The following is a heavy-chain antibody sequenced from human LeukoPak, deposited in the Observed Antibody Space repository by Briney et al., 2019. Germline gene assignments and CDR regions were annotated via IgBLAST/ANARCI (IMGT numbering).Heavy chain of an antibody. Sequence: PSETLSLTCAVYGGSFSGYYWSWIRQPPGKGLEWIGEINHSGSTNYNPSLKSRVTISVDTSKNQFSLKLSSVTAADTAVYYCARFPLYGHYYHYGMDVWGQGTTVTVSS. V-gene: IGHV4-34*01. CDR1: GGSFSGYY. D-gene: IGHD4-17*01. CDR3: ARFPLYGHYYHYGMDV. J-gene: IGHJ6*02. CDR2: INHSGST.